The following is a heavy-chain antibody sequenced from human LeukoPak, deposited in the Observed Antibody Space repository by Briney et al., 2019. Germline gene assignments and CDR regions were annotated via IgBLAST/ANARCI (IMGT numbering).Heavy chain of an antibody. D-gene: IGHD7-27*01. CDR2: IYNDGTT. CDR3: TKTGGPWD. V-gene: IGHV3-53*01. Sequence: GGSLRLSCAASGFTFSQYWMSWVRQAPGKGLEWVSVIYNDGTTYYADSVKGRFTISRDNPKNTLYLQMNALRAEDTAVYYCTKTGGPWDWGQGTLVTVSS. CDR1: GFTFSQYW. J-gene: IGHJ4*02.